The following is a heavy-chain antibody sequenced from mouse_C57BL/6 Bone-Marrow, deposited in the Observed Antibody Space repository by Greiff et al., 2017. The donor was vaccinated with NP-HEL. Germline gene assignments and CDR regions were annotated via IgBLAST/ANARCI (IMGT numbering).Heavy chain of an antibody. V-gene: IGHV5-4*01. J-gene: IGHJ4*01. Sequence: DVKLQESGGGLVKPGGSLKLSCAASGFTFSSYAMSWVRQTPEKRLEWVATISDGGSYTYYPDNVKGRFTISRDNAKNNLYLQMSHLKSEDTAMYYCAREVSPAMDYWGQGTSVTVSS. D-gene: IGHD6-2*01. CDR1: GFTFSSYA. CDR3: AREVSPAMDY. CDR2: ISDGGSYT.